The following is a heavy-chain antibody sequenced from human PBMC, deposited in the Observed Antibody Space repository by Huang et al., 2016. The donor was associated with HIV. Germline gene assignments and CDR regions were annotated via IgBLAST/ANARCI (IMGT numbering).Heavy chain of an antibody. Sequence: QVQLVQSGAEVKTPGSSVKVSCKSSGGTFSKYAISWVRQATGQGREGMGGIIPMCGPPKYARKFQGRVTSTEDDSTSTTYVEVSSLGSEDTALYYCARGQLGSYGDYDVLYWGQGTLVTVSS. CDR3: ARGQLGSYGDYDVLY. CDR1: GGTFSKYA. V-gene: IGHV1-69*13. CDR2: IIPMCGPP. J-gene: IGHJ4*02. D-gene: IGHD4-17*01.